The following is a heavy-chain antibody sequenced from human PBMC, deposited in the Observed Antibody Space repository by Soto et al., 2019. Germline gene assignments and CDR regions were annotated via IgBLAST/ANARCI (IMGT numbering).Heavy chain of an antibody. J-gene: IGHJ3*02. D-gene: IGHD2-15*01. CDR2: INPNSGGT. CDR3: ARASLGYCSGGSCSTFDI. CDR1: GYTFTGYY. V-gene: IGHV1-2*04. Sequence: ASVKVSCKASGYTFTGYYMHWVRQAPGQGLEWMGWINPNSGGTNYAQKFQGWVTMTRDTSISTAYMELSRLRSDDTAVYYCARASLGYCSGGSCSTFDIWGQGTMVTVSS.